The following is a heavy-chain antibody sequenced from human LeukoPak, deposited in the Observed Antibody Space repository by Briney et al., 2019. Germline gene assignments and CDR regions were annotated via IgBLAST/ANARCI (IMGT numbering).Heavy chain of an antibody. V-gene: IGHV3-23*01. CDR1: GFTFSIYA. CDR2: ISGSGGST. D-gene: IGHD3-3*01. J-gene: IGHJ4*02. Sequence: GGSLRLSCAASGFTFSIYAMSWVRHAPGGGREWVSAISGSGGSTYYADSVKGRFTLSTDNPKNTLYLQMNSLRAEDTAVYYCAKDNEEVWSGPKGPFDYWGQGTLVTVSS. CDR3: AKDNEEVWSGPKGPFDY.